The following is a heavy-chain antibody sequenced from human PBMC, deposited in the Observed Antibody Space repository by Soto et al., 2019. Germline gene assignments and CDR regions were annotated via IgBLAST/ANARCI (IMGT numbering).Heavy chain of an antibody. J-gene: IGHJ3*02. CDR3: AGRTVASSWTSDI. CDR1: GFIFTRYA. CDR2: ISGTAGKT. V-gene: IGHV3-23*01. D-gene: IGHD6-19*01. Sequence: GGSLRLSCAASGFIFTRYAMAWVRQVPGKGLEWLAGISGTAGKTYYLDSVKGRFTISRDTSRNTVFLQMNSLRADDTAIYFCAGRTVASSWTSDIWGQGTMVTVSS.